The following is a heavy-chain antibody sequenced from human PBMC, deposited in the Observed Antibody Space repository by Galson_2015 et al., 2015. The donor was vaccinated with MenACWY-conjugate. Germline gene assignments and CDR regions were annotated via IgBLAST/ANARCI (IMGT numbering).Heavy chain of an antibody. D-gene: IGHD7-27*01. CDR2: INAGHGRT. CDR1: GYAFSMSV. CDR3: ASDSGPIECVDL. J-gene: IGHJ5*02. Sequence: SVKVSCKATGYAFSMSVIHWVRQAPGQRLEWMGRINAGHGRTKYSEKFQGRVTITRDTFETTAYMEMSSLTSEDTAVYYCASDSGPIECVDLWGQGTLVTVSS. V-gene: IGHV1-3*01.